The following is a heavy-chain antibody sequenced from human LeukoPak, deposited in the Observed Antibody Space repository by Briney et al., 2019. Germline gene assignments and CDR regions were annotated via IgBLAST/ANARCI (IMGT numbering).Heavy chain of an antibody. D-gene: IGHD6-6*01. CDR1: GYSFAGYY. CDR3: ARAPVVDQQLVSF. V-gene: IGHV1-2*02. Sequence: ASVKVSCKASGYSFAGYYLHWVRQAPGQGLEWMGWINPNSGSTNYAQKFQGRFAMTRDTSISTAYMELTSLRSDDTAVYYCARAPVVDQQLVSFWGQGTLVTVYS. CDR2: INPNSGST. J-gene: IGHJ4*02.